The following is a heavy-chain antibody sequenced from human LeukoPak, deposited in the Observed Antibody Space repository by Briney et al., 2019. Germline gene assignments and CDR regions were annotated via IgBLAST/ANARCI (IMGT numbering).Heavy chain of an antibody. V-gene: IGHV3-43*01. J-gene: IGHJ4*02. CDR1: GFTFDDYT. Sequence: PGGSLRLSCAASGFTFDDYTMHWVRQSPGKGLEWVSLISWDGGSTYYADSVKGRFTISRDNSKNSLYLQMNSLRAEDTAVYYCARGQPSGSFPNFDYWGQGTLVTVSS. CDR3: ARGQPSGSFPNFDY. CDR2: ISWDGGST. D-gene: IGHD1-26*01.